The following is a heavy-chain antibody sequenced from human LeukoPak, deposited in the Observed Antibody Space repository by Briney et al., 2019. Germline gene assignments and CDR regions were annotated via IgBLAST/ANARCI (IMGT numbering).Heavy chain of an antibody. CDR3: ARDRTVGTTPIFDY. CDR1: GFTFSSYE. J-gene: IGHJ4*02. V-gene: IGHV3-21*04. Sequence: GGSLRLSCAASGFTFSSYEMNWVRQAPGKGLEWVSSISSRSGYIYYADSVKGRFTISRDNAKNSLYLQMNSLRADDTAVYYCARDRTVGTTPIFDYWGQGTLVTVSS. D-gene: IGHD4-23*01. CDR2: ISSRSGYI.